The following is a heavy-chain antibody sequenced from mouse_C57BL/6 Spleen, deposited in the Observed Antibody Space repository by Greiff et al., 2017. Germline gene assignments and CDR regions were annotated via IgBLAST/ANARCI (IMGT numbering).Heavy chain of an antibody. D-gene: IGHD1-1*01. V-gene: IGHV1-53*01. J-gene: IGHJ3*01. Sequence: QVQLQQPGTELVKPGASVKLSCKASGYTFTSYWMHWVKQRPGQGLEWIGNITPSNGGTNYNEKFKSKATLTVDKSSSTAYMQLSSLTSEDSAVYYCARSGGSSWAWFAYWGQGTLVTVSA. CDR2: ITPSNGGT. CDR3: ARSGGSSWAWFAY. CDR1: GYTFTSYW.